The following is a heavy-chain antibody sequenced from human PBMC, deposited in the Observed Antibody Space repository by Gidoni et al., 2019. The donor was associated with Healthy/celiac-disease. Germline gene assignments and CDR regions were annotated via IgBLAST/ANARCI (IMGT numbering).Heavy chain of an antibody. Sequence: QVPLQQWGAGLLKPSETLSLTCAVYGWSFSGYYWSWIRQPPGKGLEWIGEINHSGSTNYNPSLKSRVTISVDTAKNQFSLKLSSVTAADTAVYYCARRKIQLWHRDYYYYGMDVWGQGTTVTVSS. J-gene: IGHJ6*02. CDR3: ARRKIQLWHRDYYYYGMDV. CDR1: GWSFSGYY. CDR2: INHSGST. D-gene: IGHD5-18*01. V-gene: IGHV4-34*01.